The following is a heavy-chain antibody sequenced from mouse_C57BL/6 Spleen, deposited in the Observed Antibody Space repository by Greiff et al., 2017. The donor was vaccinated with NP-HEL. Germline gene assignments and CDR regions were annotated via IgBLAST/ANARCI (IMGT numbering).Heavy chain of an antibody. CDR1: GYAFSSSW. J-gene: IGHJ4*01. V-gene: IGHV1-82*01. Sequence: VQLQQSGPELVKPGASVKISCKASGYAFSSSWMNWVKQRPGKGLEWIGRIYPGDGDTNYNGKFKGKATLTADKSSSTAYMQLSSLTSEDSAVYCCARSTMITTRGYYYAMDYWGQGTSVTVSS. D-gene: IGHD2-4*01. CDR3: ARSTMITTRGYYYAMDY. CDR2: IYPGDGDT.